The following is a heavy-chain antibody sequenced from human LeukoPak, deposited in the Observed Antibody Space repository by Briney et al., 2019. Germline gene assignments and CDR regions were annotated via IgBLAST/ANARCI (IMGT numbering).Heavy chain of an antibody. D-gene: IGHD5-24*01. CDR2: ISYDGSNK. J-gene: IGHJ4*02. CDR3: ARGEMATVPSLDY. Sequence: GWSLRLSCAASGFTFSSYAMHWVRQAPGKGLEWVAVISYDGSNKYYADSVKGRFTISRDNSKNTLYLQMNSLRAEDTAVYYCARGEMATVPSLDYWRQGTLVSVSS. CDR1: GFTFSSYA. V-gene: IGHV3-30-3*01.